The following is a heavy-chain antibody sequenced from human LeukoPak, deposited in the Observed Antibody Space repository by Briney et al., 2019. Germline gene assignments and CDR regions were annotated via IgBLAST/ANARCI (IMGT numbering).Heavy chain of an antibody. D-gene: IGHD3-9*01. CDR1: GFTFSNYA. Sequence: GGSLRLSCAASGFTFSNYAMSWVRQGPGKGLEWVSAILGSGGSTYYADSVKGWFTVSRDNSKSTLYLQMNSLRAEDTALYYCAKWGDYDVLTGYYVPDYWGQGTLVTVSS. CDR3: AKWGDYDVLTGYYVPDY. J-gene: IGHJ4*02. CDR2: ILGSGGST. V-gene: IGHV3-23*01.